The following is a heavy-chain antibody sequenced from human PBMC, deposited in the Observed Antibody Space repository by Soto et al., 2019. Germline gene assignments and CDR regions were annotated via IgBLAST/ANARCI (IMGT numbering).Heavy chain of an antibody. V-gene: IGHV3-30*18. CDR3: AKDPNRTGTVDY. CDR2: ISYDGSNK. Sequence: QVQLVESGGGVVQPGRSLRLSCAASGFTFSSYGMHWVRQAPGKGLEWVAVISYDGSNKYYADSVKGRFTISRDNSKNTLYLQMNSLRAEDTAVYYCAKDPNRTGTVDYWGQGTLVTVSS. D-gene: IGHD1-1*01. J-gene: IGHJ4*02. CDR1: GFTFSSYG.